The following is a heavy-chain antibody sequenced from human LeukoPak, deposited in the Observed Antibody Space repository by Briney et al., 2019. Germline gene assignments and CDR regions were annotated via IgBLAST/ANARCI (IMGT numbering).Heavy chain of an antibody. J-gene: IGHJ1*01. CDR3: ARTRRTVVPAPEYFQH. V-gene: IGHV4-4*02. CDR1: GGSISSNNW. Sequence: DPSETLSLTCAVSGGSISSNNWWSWVRQPPGKGLEWIGEIYHSGSTNSNPSLKSRVTISVDTSKNQFSLKLSSVTAADTAVYYCARTRRTVVPAPEYFQHWGQGTLVTVSS. D-gene: IGHD2-2*01. CDR2: IYHSGST.